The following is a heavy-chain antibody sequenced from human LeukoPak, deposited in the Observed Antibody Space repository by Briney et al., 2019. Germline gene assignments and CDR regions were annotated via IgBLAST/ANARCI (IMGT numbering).Heavy chain of an antibody. CDR2: IYYSGST. CDR1: GGSIGSGGYY. D-gene: IGHD2-21*02. J-gene: IGHJ6*02. Sequence: SQTLSLTCTVSGGSIGSGGYYWSWIRQHPGKGLEWIGYIYYSGSTYYNPSLKSRVTISVDTSKNQFSLKLSSVTAADTAVYYCASIVVVTGTTYGMDVWGQGTTVTVSS. V-gene: IGHV4-31*03. CDR3: ASIVVVTGTTYGMDV.